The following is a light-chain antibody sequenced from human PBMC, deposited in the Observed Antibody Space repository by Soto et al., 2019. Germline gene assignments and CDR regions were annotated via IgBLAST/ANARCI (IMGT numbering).Light chain of an antibody. V-gene: IGKV3-20*01. J-gene: IGKJ1*01. CDR2: DAS. Sequence: EIVLTQSPGTLSLSPGERATLSCRASQSVSSSYLAWYQQKPGQAPRLLIYDASSRATGIPDRFSGSGSGTDFTLTISRLEPEDFAVYYCQQYGSSTWTFGQGTKVAIK. CDR3: QQYGSSTWT. CDR1: QSVSSSY.